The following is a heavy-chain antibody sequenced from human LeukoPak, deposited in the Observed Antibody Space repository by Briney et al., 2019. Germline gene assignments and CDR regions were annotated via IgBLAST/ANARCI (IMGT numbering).Heavy chain of an antibody. CDR2: ISYDGSNK. CDR3: AKDRVGYSSSWYWFDY. V-gene: IGHV3-30*18. J-gene: IGHJ4*02. CDR1: GFTFSSYG. Sequence: GGSLRLSCAASGFTFSSYGMHWVRQASGKGLEWVAVISYDGSNKYYADSVKGRFTISRDNSKNTLYLQMNSLRAEDTAVYYCAKDRVGYSSSWYWFDYWGQGTLVTVSS. D-gene: IGHD6-13*01.